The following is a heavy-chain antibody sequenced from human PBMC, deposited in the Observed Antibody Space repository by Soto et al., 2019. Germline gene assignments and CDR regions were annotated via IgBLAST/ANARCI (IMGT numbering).Heavy chain of an antibody. CDR2: IYYSGST. D-gene: IGHD1-26*01. Sequence: QVQLQESGPGLVKPSETLSLTCTVSGGSVSSGSYYWSWIRQPPGKGLEWIGYIYYSGSTNYNPSLKSRVTISVDTSNNQFSLKLSSVTDADAAVYYCARSGSYSFDYWGQGTLVTVSS. J-gene: IGHJ4*02. V-gene: IGHV4-61*01. CDR1: GGSVSSGSYY. CDR3: ARSGSYSFDY.